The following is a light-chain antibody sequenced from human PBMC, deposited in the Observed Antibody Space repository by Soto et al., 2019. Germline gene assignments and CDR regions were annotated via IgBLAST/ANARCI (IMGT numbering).Light chain of an antibody. J-gene: IGKJ1*01. Sequence: DIQMTQSPSTLSASVGDRVTITCRASQSINTWLAWYQQRPGRAPKLLIYDASSLQSGVPSRFSGSGSATEFTLTIISLQPDDSAIYYRQQYTTYWTFCQGTKVDIK. V-gene: IGKV1-5*01. CDR3: QQYTTYWT. CDR1: QSINTW. CDR2: DAS.